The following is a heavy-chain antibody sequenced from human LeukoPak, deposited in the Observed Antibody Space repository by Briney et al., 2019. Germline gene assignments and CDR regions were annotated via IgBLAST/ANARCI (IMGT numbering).Heavy chain of an antibody. CDR3: ARDAKQWLAPYHFDY. CDR2: ISAYNGNT. CDR1: GGTFSSYA. D-gene: IGHD6-19*01. V-gene: IGHV1-18*01. J-gene: IGHJ4*02. Sequence: ASVKVSCKACGGTFSSYAISWVRQAPGQGLEWMGWISAYNGNTNYAQKLQGRVTMTTDTSTSTAYMELRSLRSDDTAVYYCARDAKQWLAPYHFDYWGQGTLVTVSS.